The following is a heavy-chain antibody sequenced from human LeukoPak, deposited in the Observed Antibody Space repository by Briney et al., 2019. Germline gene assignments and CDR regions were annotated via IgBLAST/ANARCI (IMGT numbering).Heavy chain of an antibody. V-gene: IGHV4-59*08. CDR2: IYYSGST. J-gene: IGHJ4*02. Sequence: PSETLSLTCTVSGGSISSYYWSWIRQPPGKGLEWIGYIYYSGSTNYNPSLKSRVTISVDTSKNQFSLKLSSVTAADTAVYYCARRGNTRASSDSDYWGQGTLVTVSS. CDR3: ARRGNTRASSDSDY. CDR1: GGSISSYY. D-gene: IGHD6-6*01.